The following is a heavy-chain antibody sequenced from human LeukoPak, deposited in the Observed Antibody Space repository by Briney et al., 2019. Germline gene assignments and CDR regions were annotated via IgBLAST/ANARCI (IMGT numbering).Heavy chain of an antibody. CDR2: IYSGGST. CDR3: ARDLIDHDAFDI. Sequence: GGSLRLSCAASGFTVSSNYMSWVRQAPGKGLEWVSVIYSGGSTYYADSVKGRFTISRDNSKNTLYLQMNSLRAEDTAVYYCARDLIDHDAFDIWGQGTMVTVSS. CDR1: GFTVSSNY. J-gene: IGHJ3*02. D-gene: IGHD2-8*01. V-gene: IGHV3-66*01.